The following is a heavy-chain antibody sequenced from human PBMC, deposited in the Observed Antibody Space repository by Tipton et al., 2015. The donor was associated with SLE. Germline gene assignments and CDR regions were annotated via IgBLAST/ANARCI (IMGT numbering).Heavy chain of an antibody. D-gene: IGHD2-15*01. CDR3: ARDRRGLNVDYFYYGMDV. CDR1: DYPASSDYY. CDR2: IYHTGTS. Sequence: TLSLTCDVSDYPASSDYYWGWIRQPPRKGLGWIGAIYHTGTSFYNPSLRSRVTLSVGTSKSQFSMRLTSVTAADTAVYYCARDRRGLNVDYFYYGMDVWGQGTLVTVSS. V-gene: IGHV4-38-2*01. J-gene: IGHJ6*02.